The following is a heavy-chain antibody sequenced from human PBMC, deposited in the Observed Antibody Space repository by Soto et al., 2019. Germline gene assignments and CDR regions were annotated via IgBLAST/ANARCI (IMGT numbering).Heavy chain of an antibody. J-gene: IGHJ4*02. CDR1: GFPFSNYA. Sequence: EVQMLESGGGLVQPGGSLRLSCAASGFPFSNYAMAWVRQAPGKGLEWVSAISGTTGHAFYADSVKDRFTISRDNSKNTLYLQMDSLRAEETAVYHCARAPSEYSWGSYLRCYDYWGQGTLVTVSS. D-gene: IGHD3-16*01. CDR2: ISGTTGHA. V-gene: IGHV3-23*01. CDR3: ARAPSEYSWGSYLRCYDY.